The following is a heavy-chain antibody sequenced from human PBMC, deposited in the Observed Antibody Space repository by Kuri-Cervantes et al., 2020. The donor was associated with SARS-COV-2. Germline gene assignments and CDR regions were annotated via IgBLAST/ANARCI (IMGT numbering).Heavy chain of an antibody. V-gene: IGHV4-34*01. CDR3: ARAYGFLRYIYYMDV. CDR1: GESFSGYY. Sequence: ESLKISCASYGESFSGYYWNWIRQSPGKGLEWIGEVNHRGSTNYNPSLKSRVTISVDTSSKQFSLHLGSVTAADTAVYYCARAYGFLRYIYYMDVWGRGTTVTVSS. CDR2: VNHRGST. J-gene: IGHJ6*03. D-gene: IGHD4-17*01.